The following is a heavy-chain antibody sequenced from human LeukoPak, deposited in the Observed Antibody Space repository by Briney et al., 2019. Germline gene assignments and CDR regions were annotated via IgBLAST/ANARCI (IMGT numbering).Heavy chain of an antibody. J-gene: IGHJ4*02. CDR1: GFTFSRFE. V-gene: IGHV3-48*03. D-gene: IGHD2-2*01. Sequence: QPGGSLRLSCVASGFTFSRFEMNWVRQAPGKGLEWVSYISGSGSSIYYADSVKGRFTIPRDNAKNSLYLQMNSLRGEDTAVYYCARDMGYCSSSNCYTYYLDYWGQGTLITVSS. CDR3: ARDMGYCSSSNCYTYYLDY. CDR2: ISGSGSSI.